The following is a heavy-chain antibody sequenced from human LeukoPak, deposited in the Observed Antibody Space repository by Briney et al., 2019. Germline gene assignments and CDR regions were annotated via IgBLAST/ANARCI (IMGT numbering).Heavy chain of an antibody. CDR1: GFTFSSYA. V-gene: IGHV3-30-3*01. CDR2: ISYDGSNK. D-gene: IGHD3-3*01. Sequence: PGGSLRLSCAASGFTFSSYAMHWVRQAPGKGLEWVAVISYDGSNKYYADSVKGRFTISRDNSKNTLYLQMNSLRAEDTAVYYCARDIQSHYDFWSGYSYYFDYWGQGTLVTVSS. CDR3: ARDIQSHYDFWSGYSYYFDY. J-gene: IGHJ4*02.